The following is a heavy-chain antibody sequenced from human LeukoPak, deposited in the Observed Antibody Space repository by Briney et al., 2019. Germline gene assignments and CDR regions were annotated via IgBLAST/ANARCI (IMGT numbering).Heavy chain of an antibody. V-gene: IGHV3-48*04. CDR2: ISSSGNTI. Sequence: GGSLRLSCAASGFTFSSYSMNWVRQAPGKGLEWVSYISSSGNTIDYAHSVKGRFTISRDNAKNSLYLQMVSLRAEDTAVYYCARLRGYSYGYGDYWGQGTLVTVSS. CDR3: ARLRGYSYGYGDY. D-gene: IGHD5-18*01. CDR1: GFTFSSYS. J-gene: IGHJ4*02.